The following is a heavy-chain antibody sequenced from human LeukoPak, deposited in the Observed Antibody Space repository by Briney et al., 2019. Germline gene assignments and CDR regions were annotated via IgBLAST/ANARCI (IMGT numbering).Heavy chain of an antibody. V-gene: IGHV1-18*01. Sequence: ASVKVSCKASGYTFTSYDISWVRQAPGQGLEWMGWISAYNGNTNSAQKLQGRVTMTPDTSTSTAYMELRSLRSDDTAVYYCARDTSRITMIVLDAFDIWGQGAMVTVSS. D-gene: IGHD3-22*01. J-gene: IGHJ3*02. CDR1: GYTFTSYD. CDR3: ARDTSRITMIVLDAFDI. CDR2: ISAYNGNT.